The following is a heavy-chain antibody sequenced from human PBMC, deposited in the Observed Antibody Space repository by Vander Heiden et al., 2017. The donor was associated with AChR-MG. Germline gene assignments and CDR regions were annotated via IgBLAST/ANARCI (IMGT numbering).Heavy chain of an antibody. V-gene: IGHV3-7*01. J-gene: IGHJ4*02. CDR1: GFMFRSYW. CDR3: TTALGPH. Sequence: DVQLVESGGGLVQPGGSLRLSCGVSGFMFRSYWMSWVRQAPGKGLEWVANIKEDGSEKYYADSVKGRFNISRDNGNNSLYLRMSSLRAEDTAVYYCTTALGPHWGQGILVTVSS. CDR2: IKEDGSEK.